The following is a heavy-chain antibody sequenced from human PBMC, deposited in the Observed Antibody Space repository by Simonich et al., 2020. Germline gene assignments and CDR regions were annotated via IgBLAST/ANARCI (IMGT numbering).Heavy chain of an antibody. Sequence: QVQLQQWGAGLLKPSETLSLTCAVYGGSFSGYYWSWIRQPPGKGLEWIGEINHSGGTNYNPPLKSRVTISVDTSKNQFSLKLSSVTAADTAVYYCARVGGPDAFDIWGQGTMVTVSS. V-gene: IGHV4-34*01. CDR1: GGSFSGYY. CDR3: ARVGGPDAFDI. D-gene: IGHD1-26*01. CDR2: INHSGGT. J-gene: IGHJ3*02.